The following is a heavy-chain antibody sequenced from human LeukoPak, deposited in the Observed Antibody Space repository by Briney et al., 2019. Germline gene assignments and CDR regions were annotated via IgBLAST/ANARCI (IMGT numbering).Heavy chain of an antibody. CDR1: GFTFSNYA. J-gene: IGHJ5*02. CDR2: ISGSGGST. V-gene: IGHV3-23*01. Sequence: PGGSLRLSCAASGFTFSNYAMSWVRQAPGKGLECVSAISGSGGSTYYAASVKGRFTISSDNSKNTLYLQMNSLRAEDTAVYYCAAQREWNWFDPWGQGTLVTVSS. CDR3: AAQREWNWFDP. D-gene: IGHD3-3*01.